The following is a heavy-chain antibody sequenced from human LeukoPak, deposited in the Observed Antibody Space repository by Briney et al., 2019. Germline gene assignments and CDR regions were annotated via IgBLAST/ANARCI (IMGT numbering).Heavy chain of an antibody. J-gene: IGHJ4*02. CDR1: GFTFSSYA. CDR2: ISGTVGST. Sequence: GGSLRLSCAASGFTFSSYAMSWVRQAPGKGLEWVSAISGTVGSTYYADSVKGRFTISRDNSKNTLYLQMNSLRAADTAVYYCAKDQTGDGYNAIWGQGTLVTVSS. D-gene: IGHD5-24*01. V-gene: IGHV3-23*01. CDR3: AKDQTGDGYNAI.